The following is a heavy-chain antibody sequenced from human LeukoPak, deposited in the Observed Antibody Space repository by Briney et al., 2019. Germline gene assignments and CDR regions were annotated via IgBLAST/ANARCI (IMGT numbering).Heavy chain of an antibody. D-gene: IGHD4-17*01. CDR2: ISYDGSNK. CDR1: GFTFSSYG. J-gene: IGHJ4*02. CDR3: ARGYGDYEFDY. V-gene: IGHV3-30*03. Sequence: GGSLRLSCAASGFTFSSYGMHWVRQAPGKGLEWVAVISYDGSNKYYADSVKGRFTISRDNAKNSLYLQMNSLRAEDTAVYYCARGYGDYEFDYWGQGTLVTVSS.